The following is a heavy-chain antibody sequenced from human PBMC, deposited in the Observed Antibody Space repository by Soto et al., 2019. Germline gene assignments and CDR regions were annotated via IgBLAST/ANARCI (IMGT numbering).Heavy chain of an antibody. J-gene: IGHJ5*02. CDR2: IYYSGST. CDR3: ARDTDYGDYYNWFDP. CDR1: GGSISSYY. D-gene: IGHD4-17*01. Sequence: PSETLSLTCTVSGGSISSYYWSWIRQPPGKGLEWIGYIYYSGSTNYNPSLKSRVTISVDTSKNQFSLKLSSVTAADTAVYYCARDTDYGDYYNWFDPWGQGTLVTVSS. V-gene: IGHV4-59*01.